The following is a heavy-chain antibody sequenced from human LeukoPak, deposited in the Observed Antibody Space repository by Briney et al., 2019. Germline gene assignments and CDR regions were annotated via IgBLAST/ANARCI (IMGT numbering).Heavy chain of an antibody. V-gene: IGHV4-59*01. J-gene: IGHJ4*02. Sequence: SETLSLTCAVSGGSIDSYHWTWIRQPPGKGLEWIGYIYYSGSTNYSPPLKSRVTISVDTSRTQFSLKLNSVTAADTAVYYCARVSGARGFDYWGQGTLVTVSS. CDR3: ARVSGARGFDY. CDR2: IYYSGST. CDR1: GGSIDSYH. D-gene: IGHD7-27*01.